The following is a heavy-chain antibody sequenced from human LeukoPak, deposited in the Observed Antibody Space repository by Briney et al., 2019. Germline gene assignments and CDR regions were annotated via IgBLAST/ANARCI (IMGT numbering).Heavy chain of an antibody. D-gene: IGHD6-13*01. V-gene: IGHV4-34*01. J-gene: IGHJ5*02. Sequence: SETLSPTCGVYGGSFSGYYWNWIRQPPGKGLEWIGEINHSGSTNYNPSLKSRVTISVDTSKNQFSLKLSSVTAADTAVYYCAKEANIASAIVWFDPWGQGTLVTVSS. CDR1: GGSFSGYY. CDR3: AKEANIASAIVWFDP. CDR2: INHSGST.